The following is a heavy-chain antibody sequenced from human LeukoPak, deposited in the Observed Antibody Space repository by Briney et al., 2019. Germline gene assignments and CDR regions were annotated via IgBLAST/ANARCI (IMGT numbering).Heavy chain of an antibody. Sequence: PGGSLRLSCAASGFTFITYNMNWVHQAPGKGLEWVSSISSSSSTIYYADSVKGRFTISRDNAKNSLYLQMNSLRAEDTAVYYCASNVDTAMVTRYHYYYMDVWGKGTTVTVSS. J-gene: IGHJ6*03. CDR3: ASNVDTAMVTRYHYYYMDV. D-gene: IGHD5-18*01. CDR1: GFTFITYN. CDR2: ISSSSSTI. V-gene: IGHV3-48*01.